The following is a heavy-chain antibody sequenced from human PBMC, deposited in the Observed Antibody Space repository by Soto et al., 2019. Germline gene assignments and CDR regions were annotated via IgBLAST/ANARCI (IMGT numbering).Heavy chain of an antibody. J-gene: IGHJ4*02. D-gene: IGHD6-19*01. CDR2: MYSGRAT. CDR1: GVTVSDTY. Sequence: EVRLVETGGGWIQPGGSLRLSCAASGVTVSDTYMHWVRQAPGKGLEWDSVMYSGRATYYADPVKGRFTISRDNSKNTVFLQISSLRVDDTAVYYCASGKSGWLTVDYWGQGILVTVSS. CDR3: ASGKSGWLTVDY. V-gene: IGHV3-53*02.